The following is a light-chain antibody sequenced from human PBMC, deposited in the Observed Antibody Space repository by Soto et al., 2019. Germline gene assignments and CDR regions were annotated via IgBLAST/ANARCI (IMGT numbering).Light chain of an antibody. V-gene: IGKV3-15*01. CDR3: LQYNDWPFT. J-gene: IGKJ2*01. CDR1: QSVSSK. Sequence: EIVMTQSPATLSVSPGEGATLSCKASQSVSSKLAWYQQKPGQAPRVLIYGAFTRATGIPARFSGSGSGTEFTLTIGSLQSEDFAVYYCLQYNDWPFTFGHGTKLEIK. CDR2: GAF.